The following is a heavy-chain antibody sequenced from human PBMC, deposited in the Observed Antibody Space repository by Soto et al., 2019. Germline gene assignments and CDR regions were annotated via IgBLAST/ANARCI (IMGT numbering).Heavy chain of an antibody. CDR3: ASGNGYSMAHDY. Sequence: QVQLVESGGGVVQPGRSLRLSCAASGFTFSSYGMHWVRQAPGKGLEWVAVIWYDGSNKYYADSVKGRFTISRDNSKNPLYLQMNSLRAEDTAVYYCASGNGYSMAHDYWGQGTLVTVSS. CDR2: IWYDGSNK. CDR1: GFTFSSYG. D-gene: IGHD6-13*01. V-gene: IGHV3-33*01. J-gene: IGHJ4*02.